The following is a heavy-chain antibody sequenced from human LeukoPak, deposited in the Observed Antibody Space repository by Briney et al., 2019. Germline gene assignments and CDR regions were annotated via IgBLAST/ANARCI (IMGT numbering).Heavy chain of an antibody. Sequence: SETLSLTCAVYGGSFSGYYWSWIRQPAGKGLEWIGRIYTSGSTNYNPSLKSRVTMSVDTSKNQFSLKLSSVTAADTAVYYCARSDIVVVPADPYYYGMDVWGQGTTVTVSS. D-gene: IGHD2-2*01. V-gene: IGHV4-59*10. J-gene: IGHJ6*02. CDR1: GGSFSGYY. CDR2: IYTSGST. CDR3: ARSDIVVVPADPYYYGMDV.